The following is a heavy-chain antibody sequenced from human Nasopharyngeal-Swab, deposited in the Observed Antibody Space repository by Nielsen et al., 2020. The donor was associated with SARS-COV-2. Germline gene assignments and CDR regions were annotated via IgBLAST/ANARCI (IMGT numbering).Heavy chain of an antibody. CDR2: IYYSGST. V-gene: IGHV4-59*01. J-gene: IGHJ5*02. D-gene: IGHD3-22*01. CDR3: AREKTHYDSSGYYYLWFDP. Sequence: WIRQPPGKGLEWIGYIYYSGSTNYNPSLKSRVTISVDTSKNQFSLKLSSVTAADKAVYYCAREKTHYDSSGYYYLWFDPWGQGTLVTVSS.